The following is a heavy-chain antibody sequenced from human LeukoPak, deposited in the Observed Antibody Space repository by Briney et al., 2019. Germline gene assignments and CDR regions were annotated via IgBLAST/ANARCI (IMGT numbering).Heavy chain of an antibody. J-gene: IGHJ4*02. Sequence: AASVTVSFKASGYVFTSYYMHWVRQAPGQGLEWMGIINPSGGSTTYAQKFQGRVTMTRDTSTSTVYMELSSLRSEDTALYYCARGDSSAYPRGFDYWGQGTLVTVSS. V-gene: IGHV1-46*01. CDR3: ARGDSSAYPRGFDY. D-gene: IGHD3-22*01. CDR1: GYVFTSYY. CDR2: INPSGGST.